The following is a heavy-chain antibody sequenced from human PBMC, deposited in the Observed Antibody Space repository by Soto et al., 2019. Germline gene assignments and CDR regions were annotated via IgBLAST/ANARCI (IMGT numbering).Heavy chain of an antibody. CDR3: ARGPVYDYGDYGVDY. CDR2: IYHSGTT. D-gene: IGHD4-17*01. Sequence: SETLSLTCAFSGDSISSGYYWAWMRQPPGKGLEWIGSIYHSGTTYYNPSLKSRVTISVDRSKNQFSLKLSSVTAADTAVYYCARGPVYDYGDYGVDYWGQGTLVTVSS. V-gene: IGHV4-38-2*01. J-gene: IGHJ4*02. CDR1: GDSISSGYY.